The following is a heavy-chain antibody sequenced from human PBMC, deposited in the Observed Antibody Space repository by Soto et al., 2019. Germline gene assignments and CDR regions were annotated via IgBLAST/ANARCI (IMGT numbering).Heavy chain of an antibody. J-gene: IGHJ4*02. CDR3: VSMGAEAGDFDY. V-gene: IGHV3-48*03. CDR2: ISSSGSTI. Sequence: GGSLRLSCAASGFTFSSYEMNWVRQAPGKGLEWVSYISSSGSTIYYADSVKGRFTISRDNAKNSLYLQMNSLRAEDTAVYYCVSMGAEAGDFDYWGQGTLVTVSS. D-gene: IGHD6-19*01. CDR1: GFTFSSYE.